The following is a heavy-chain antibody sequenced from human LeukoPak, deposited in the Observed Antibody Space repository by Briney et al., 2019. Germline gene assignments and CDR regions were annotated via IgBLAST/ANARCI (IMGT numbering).Heavy chain of an antibody. J-gene: IGHJ4*02. CDR2: FDPEDVET. CDR1: GYTLTELA. Sequence: ASVKVSCKVSGYTLTELAIHWVRQSPGKGLEWMGGFDPEDVETIYAQKFQGRVTMTEDTYTDTAYMELSSLRSEDTAVYYCATYSGYAAYWGQGTLVSVSS. V-gene: IGHV1-24*01. D-gene: IGHD5-12*01. CDR3: ATYSGYAAY.